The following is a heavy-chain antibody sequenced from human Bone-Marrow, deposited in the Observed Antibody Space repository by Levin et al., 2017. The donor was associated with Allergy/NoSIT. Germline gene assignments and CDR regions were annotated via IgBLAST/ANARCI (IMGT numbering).Heavy chain of an antibody. J-gene: IGHJ4*02. V-gene: IGHV3-48*02. CDR1: GFTFSTYS. D-gene: IGHD1-7*01. Sequence: PGGSLRLSCAASGFTFSTYSMNWVRQAPGKGLEWVSYISSSSSTIYYADSVKGRFTISRDNAKNSLYLQMNSLRDEDTAVYYCAREGTYNWNYVDDYWGQGTLVTVSS. CDR2: ISSSSSTI. CDR3: AREGTYNWNYVDDY.